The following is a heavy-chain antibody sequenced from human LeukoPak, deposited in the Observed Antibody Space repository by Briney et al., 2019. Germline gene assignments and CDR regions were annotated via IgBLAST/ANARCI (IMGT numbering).Heavy chain of an antibody. J-gene: IGHJ4*02. Sequence: GRSLRLSCAASGFTFSSYGMHWVRQAPGKGLEWVAVISYDGSHKYSADSVKGRFTISRDNSKNTLYLQMNSLRAEDTAVYYCARGAYYFDYWGQGNLVTVSS. CDR3: ARGAYYFDY. CDR1: GFTFSSYG. CDR2: ISYDGSHK. V-gene: IGHV3-30*03.